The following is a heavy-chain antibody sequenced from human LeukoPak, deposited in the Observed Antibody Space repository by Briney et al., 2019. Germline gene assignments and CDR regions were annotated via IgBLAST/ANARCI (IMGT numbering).Heavy chain of an antibody. CDR1: GGSISSSSYY. CDR3: ARHILGYCSSTSCLPRPNWFDP. J-gene: IGHJ5*02. V-gene: IGHV4-39*01. D-gene: IGHD2-2*01. Sequence: PSETLSLTCTVSGGSISSSSYYWGWLGQPPGKGLEWIGSIYYSGSTYYNPSLKSRVTISVNTSKTQFSLKLSSVTAADTAVYYCARHILGYCSSTSCLPRPNWFDPWGQGTLVTVSS. CDR2: IYYSGST.